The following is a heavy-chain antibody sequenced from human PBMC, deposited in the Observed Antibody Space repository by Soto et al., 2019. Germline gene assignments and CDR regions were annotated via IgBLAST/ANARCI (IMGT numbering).Heavy chain of an antibody. V-gene: IGHV1-24*01. CDR1: GYTLTELS. J-gene: IGHJ5*02. D-gene: IGHD3-9*01. CDR2: FDPEDGET. Sequence: ASVKVSCKVSGYTLTELSMHWVRQAPGKGLEWMGGFDPEDGETIYAQKFQGRVTMTEDTSTDTAYMELSSLRSEDTAVYYCATVNRYFDWLLYGNWFDPWGQGTLVTVSS. CDR3: ATVNRYFDWLLYGNWFDP.